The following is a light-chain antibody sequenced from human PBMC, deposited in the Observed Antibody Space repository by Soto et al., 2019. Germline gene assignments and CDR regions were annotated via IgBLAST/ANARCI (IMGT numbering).Light chain of an antibody. J-gene: IGKJ5*01. V-gene: IGKV1-5*03. CDR1: QRISTW. CDR2: KAS. Sequence: DIQMTQSPSTLSASVGDGVTITCRASQRISTWLAWYQQKPGKAPKLLIYKASTLKSGVPSRFSGSGSGTEFTLTISSLQPDDFATYFCQQLNSYPFTFGQGTRLEIK. CDR3: QQLNSYPFT.